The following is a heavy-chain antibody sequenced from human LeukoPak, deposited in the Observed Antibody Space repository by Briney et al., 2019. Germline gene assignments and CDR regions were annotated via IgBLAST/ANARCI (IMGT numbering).Heavy chain of an antibody. D-gene: IGHD6-6*01. V-gene: IGHV4-38-2*01. CDR1: GYSISSGYY. Sequence: SETLSLTCAVSGYSISSGYYWGWIRQPPGKGLVWIGSIYHSESTYYNPSLKSRVTISVDTSKNQFSLKLSSVTAADTAVYYCARHHGYSSSSHYFDYWGQGTLVTVSS. J-gene: IGHJ4*02. CDR3: ARHHGYSSSSHYFDY. CDR2: IYHSEST.